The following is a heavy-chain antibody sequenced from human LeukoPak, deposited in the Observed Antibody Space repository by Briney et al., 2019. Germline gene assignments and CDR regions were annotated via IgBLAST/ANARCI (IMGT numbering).Heavy chain of an antibody. CDR1: GFTFSSSW. CDR2: IKQDGSEK. D-gene: IGHD3-16*01. J-gene: IGHJ3*01. Sequence: GGSLRLSCAASGFTFSSSWMRWVRQAPGKGLEWVANIKQDGSEKNYVDSVKGRFTVSRDNARNSLYLQMNGLRAEDTAVYYCVGGGAFDFWGQGTMVTVSS. CDR3: VGGGAFDF. V-gene: IGHV3-7*01.